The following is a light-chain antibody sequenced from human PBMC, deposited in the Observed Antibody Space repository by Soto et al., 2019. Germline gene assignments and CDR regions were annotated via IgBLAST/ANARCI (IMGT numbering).Light chain of an antibody. Sequence: QPVLTRSPSASASLGASVKLTCTLSSGHSNYAIAWHQQQPEKGPRFLMKLNSDGSHSKGDGIPDRFSGSSSGAERYLTISTLQSEDEPDYYCQTWVTGIHIFGGGTKLTVL. J-gene: IGLJ2*01. V-gene: IGLV4-69*01. CDR1: SGHSNYA. CDR2: LNSDGSH. CDR3: QTWVTGIHI.